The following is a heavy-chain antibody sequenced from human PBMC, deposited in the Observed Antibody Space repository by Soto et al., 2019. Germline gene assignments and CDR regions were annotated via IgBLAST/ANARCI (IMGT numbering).Heavy chain of an antibody. CDR1: GFTFSTYP. CDR3: ARGNFYGMDV. J-gene: IGHJ6*02. CDR2: MNADGSTP. Sequence: GGSLRLSCLASGFTFSTYPMHWVRQVPGKGLVWVSRMNADGSTPAYADSVRGRFTISRDNPENTLSLQMNSLRADDTAVYYCARGNFYGMDVWGQGTTVTVSS. V-gene: IGHV3-74*01.